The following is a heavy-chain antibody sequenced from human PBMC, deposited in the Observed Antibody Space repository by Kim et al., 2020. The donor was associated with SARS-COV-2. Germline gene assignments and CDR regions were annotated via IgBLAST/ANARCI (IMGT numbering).Heavy chain of an antibody. J-gene: IGHJ4*02. D-gene: IGHD2-15*01. Sequence: GGSLRLSCAASGFTFSSYAMSWVRQAPGKGLEWVSAISGSGGSTYYADSVKGRFTISRDNSKNTLYLQMNSLRAEDTAVYYCAKRMGRIVVVVAATVDYWGQGTLVTVSS. V-gene: IGHV3-23*01. CDR2: ISGSGGST. CDR1: GFTFSSYA. CDR3: AKRMGRIVVVVAATVDY.